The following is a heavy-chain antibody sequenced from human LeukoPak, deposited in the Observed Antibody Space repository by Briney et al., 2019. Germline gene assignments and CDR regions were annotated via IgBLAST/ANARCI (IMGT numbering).Heavy chain of an antibody. V-gene: IGHV3-23*01. CDR3: AISLYSSTGGDY. J-gene: IGHJ4*02. D-gene: IGHD3-16*01. CDR1: GFTFNNYA. Sequence: GGSLRLSCAASGFTFNNYAMNWVRQAPGKGLEWVSSISGGGETTYYADSAKGRFTISRDNSKNTLFLQMNSLRAEDTAVYYCAISLYSSTGGDYWGQGTLVTVSS. CDR2: ISGGGETT.